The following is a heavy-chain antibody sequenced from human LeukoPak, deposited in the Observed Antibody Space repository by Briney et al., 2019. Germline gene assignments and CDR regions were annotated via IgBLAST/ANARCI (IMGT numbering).Heavy chain of an antibody. CDR1: GFTFDDYA. CDR2: ISWNSGSI. CDR3: AKENGDGSGWYWGNFYFDY. D-gene: IGHD6-19*01. J-gene: IGHJ4*02. V-gene: IGHV3-9*03. Sequence: KSGGSLRLSCAASGFTFDDYAMHWVRQAPGKGLEWVSGISWNSGSIGYADSVKGRFTISRDNAKNSLYLQMNSLRAEDMALYYCAKENGDGSGWYWGNFYFDYWGQGTLVTVSS.